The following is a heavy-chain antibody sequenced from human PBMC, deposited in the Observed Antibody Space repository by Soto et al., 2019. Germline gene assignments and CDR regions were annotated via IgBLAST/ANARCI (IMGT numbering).Heavy chain of an antibody. CDR2: ISYDGSNK. D-gene: IGHD3-22*01. J-gene: IGHJ4*02. Sequence: GGSLRLSCAASGFTFSSCGMHWVRQAPGKGLEWVAVISYDGSNKYYADSVKGRFTISRDNSKNTLYLQMNSLKAEDTAVYYCAKVGYYYDSSGYSLISDYWGQGTLVTVSS. CDR3: AKVGYYYDSSGYSLISDY. V-gene: IGHV3-30*18. CDR1: GFTFSSCG.